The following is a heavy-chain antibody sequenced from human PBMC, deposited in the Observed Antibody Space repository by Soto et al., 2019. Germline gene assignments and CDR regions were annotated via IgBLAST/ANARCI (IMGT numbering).Heavy chain of an antibody. Sequence: QVQLQESGPGLVKPSETLSLTCTVSGGSISSYYWSWIRQPPGKGLEWIGYIYYSGSTNYNPSLKSRVTLSVATSKNQFSLKLSSVTAADTAVYYCAGANCGYCSGGSCYSHAIWGQGTLVTVSS. CDR3: AGANCGYCSGGSCYSHAI. V-gene: IGHV4-59*01. CDR2: IYYSGST. J-gene: IGHJ4*02. D-gene: IGHD2-15*01. CDR1: GGSISSYY.